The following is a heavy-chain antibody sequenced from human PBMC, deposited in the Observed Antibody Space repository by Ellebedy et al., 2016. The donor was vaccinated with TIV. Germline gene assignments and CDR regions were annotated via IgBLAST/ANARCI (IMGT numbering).Heavy chain of an antibody. J-gene: IGHJ4*02. V-gene: IGHV3-66*01. CDR2: IYSGGST. D-gene: IGHD3-10*01. CDR3: ASMVPFDY. CDR1: GFTVSSNY. Sequence: PGGSLRLSCAASGFTVSSNYMSWVRQAPGKGLEWVSIIYSGGSTNYADSVKGRFTISRDNAKNTLYLQMNSLRAEDTAVYYCASMVPFDYWGQGTLVTVSS.